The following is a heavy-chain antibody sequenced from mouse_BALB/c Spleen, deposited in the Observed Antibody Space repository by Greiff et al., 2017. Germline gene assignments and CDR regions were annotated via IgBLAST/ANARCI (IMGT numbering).Heavy chain of an antibody. CDR1: GFTFSSYG. CDR3: ARDRGWDGAWFAY. CDR2: INSNGGST. J-gene: IGHJ3*01. Sequence: EVKLMESGGGLVQPGGSLKLSCAASGFTFSSYGMSWVRQTPDKRLELVATINSNGGSTYYPDSVKGRFTISRDNAKNTLYLQMSSLKSEDTAMYYCARDRGWDGAWFAYWGQGTLVTVSA. D-gene: IGHD4-1*01. V-gene: IGHV5-6-3*01.